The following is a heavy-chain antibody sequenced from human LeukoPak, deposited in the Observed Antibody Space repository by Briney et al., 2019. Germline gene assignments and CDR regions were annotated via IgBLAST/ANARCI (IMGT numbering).Heavy chain of an antibody. CDR3: ARGRYCSGGSCQFDY. CDR2: IYYSENT. J-gene: IGHJ4*02. CDR1: GGSISSYY. D-gene: IGHD2-15*01. V-gene: IGHV4-59*01. Sequence: SETLSLTCTVSGGSISSYYWSWIRQPPGRGLEWIGYIYYSENTNYNPSLKSRVTISVDTSKNQFSLKLSSVTAAVTAVYYCARGRYCSGGSCQFDYWGQGTLVTVSS.